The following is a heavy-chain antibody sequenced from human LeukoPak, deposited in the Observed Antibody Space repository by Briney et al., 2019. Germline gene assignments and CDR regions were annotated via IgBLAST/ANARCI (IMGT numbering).Heavy chain of an antibody. Sequence: GGSLRLSCAASGFTFSSYAMSWVRQAPGKGLEWVSGISGSGADIYYADSVKGRFTISRDNSKNTLYLQMNSLRAEDTALYYCARVGGSGSRYGMDVWGQGTTVTVSS. V-gene: IGHV3-23*01. J-gene: IGHJ6*02. CDR2: ISGSGADI. CDR3: ARVGGSGSRYGMDV. D-gene: IGHD3-10*01. CDR1: GFTFSSYA.